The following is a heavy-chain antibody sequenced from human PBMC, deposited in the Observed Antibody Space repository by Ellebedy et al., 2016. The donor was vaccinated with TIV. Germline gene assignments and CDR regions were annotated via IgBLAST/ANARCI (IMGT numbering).Heavy chain of an antibody. CDR2: KRFDGRSE. D-gene: IGHD6-19*01. CDR3: TRETNPPPGALAGTGFDC. CDR1: GFSFSTHG. J-gene: IGHJ4*02. Sequence: PGGSLRLSCVASGFSFSTHGMHWVRQAPGKGLEWVAFKRFDGRSEYNGDSVKGRFIISRDLSKNTLYLQMTRLRSEDTVIYYCTRETNPPPGALAGTGFDCWGQGTLVIVSS. V-gene: IGHV3-30*02.